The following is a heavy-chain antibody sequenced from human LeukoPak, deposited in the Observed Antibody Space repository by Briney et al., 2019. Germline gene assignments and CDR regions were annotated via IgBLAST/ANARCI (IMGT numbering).Heavy chain of an antibody. J-gene: IGHJ4*02. D-gene: IGHD6-13*01. CDR1: GFTFSSYA. CDR2: ISGSGGST. Sequence: GSLRLSCAASGFTFSSYAMSWVRQAPGPGLEWVSAISGSGGSTYYADSVKGRFTISRDNSKNTLYLQMNSLRAEDTAVYYCAKEQGQQLVLNPFDYWGQGTLVTVSS. CDR3: AKEQGQQLVLNPFDY. V-gene: IGHV3-23*01.